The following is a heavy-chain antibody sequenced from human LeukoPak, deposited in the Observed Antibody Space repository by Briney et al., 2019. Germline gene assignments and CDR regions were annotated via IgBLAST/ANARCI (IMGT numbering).Heavy chain of an antibody. CDR1: GFSFSDYY. V-gene: IGHV3-11*04. D-gene: IGHD2-21*02. CDR3: AKDRWGRDCGGDCSEYFQH. J-gene: IGHJ1*01. Sequence: GGSLRLSCAASGFSFSDYYMNWLRQAPGKGLEWVSSISRGGDSIYYAESVKGRFTISRDNAKNSLYLQMNSLRAEDTAVYYCAKDRWGRDCGGDCSEYFQHWGQGTLVTVSS. CDR2: ISRGGDSI.